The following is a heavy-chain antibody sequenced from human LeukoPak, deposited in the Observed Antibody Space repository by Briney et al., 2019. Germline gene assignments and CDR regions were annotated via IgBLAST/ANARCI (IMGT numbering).Heavy chain of an antibody. J-gene: IGHJ4*02. Sequence: PSETLSLTCAVYGGSFSGYYWSWIRQPPGKGLEWIGEINHSGSTNYNPSLKSRVTISVDTSKNQFSLKLSSVTAADTAVYYCARHPPYYYDSSGYSRDYWGQGTLVTVSS. CDR3: ARHPPYYYDSSGYSRDY. CDR1: GGSFSGYY. D-gene: IGHD3-22*01. CDR2: INHSGST. V-gene: IGHV4-34*01.